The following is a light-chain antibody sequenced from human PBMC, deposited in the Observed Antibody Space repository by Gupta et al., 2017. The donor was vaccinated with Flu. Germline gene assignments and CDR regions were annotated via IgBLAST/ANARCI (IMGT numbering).Light chain of an antibody. CDR3: AAWDDSLSVV. V-gene: IGLV1-47*01. Sequence: QSVLPQPLSASGTPGQRVTISCSGASSNIGGHFLSWYQHLPGTALKLLIFADTQRSAGVPDRFSGSKSGTSASLAISGLRSEDEADYYCAAWDDSLSVVFGGGTKLTVL. J-gene: IGLJ3*02. CDR2: ADT. CDR1: SSNIGGHF.